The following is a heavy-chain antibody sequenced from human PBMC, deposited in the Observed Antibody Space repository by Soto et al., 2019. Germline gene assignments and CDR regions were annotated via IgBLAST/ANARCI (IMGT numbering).Heavy chain of an antibody. CDR1: GFTFGDYA. D-gene: IGHD3-22*01. Sequence: PGGSLRLSCTASGFTFGDYAMSWVRQAPGKGLEWVGFIRSKAYGGTTEYAASVKGRFTISRDDSKSIAYLQMNSLKTEDTAVYYCTRDNHYYDSSGYYDYWGQGTLVTVSS. J-gene: IGHJ4*02. V-gene: IGHV3-49*04. CDR2: IRSKAYGGTT. CDR3: TRDNHYYDSSGYYDY.